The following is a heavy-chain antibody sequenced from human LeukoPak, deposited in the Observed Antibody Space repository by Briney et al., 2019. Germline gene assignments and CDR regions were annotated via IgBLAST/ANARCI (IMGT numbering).Heavy chain of an antibody. Sequence: GASLKLSCKASGYTFNSNGISWVRQAPGQGLEWKGWISAYTGNTNYAQNFRGRVTLTTDTSASTAYMELRSLRSDDTAVYYCAYASRSYNPTGNFDYWGQGTLVTVSS. D-gene: IGHD2-2*01. CDR3: AYASRSYNPTGNFDY. CDR2: ISAYTGNT. V-gene: IGHV1-18*04. J-gene: IGHJ4*02. CDR1: GYTFNSNG.